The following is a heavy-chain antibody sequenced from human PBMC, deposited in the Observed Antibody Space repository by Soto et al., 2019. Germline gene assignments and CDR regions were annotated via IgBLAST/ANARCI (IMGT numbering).Heavy chain of an antibody. J-gene: IGHJ3*01. V-gene: IGHV4-59*02. Sequence: QVQLQESGPGQVKPSETLSLTCTVSGASVSTVNWSWIRQPPGKGLEWVGYVFYGGGTTYNPSLKSRVTISLGTSKNEFSLRLTSVTAADTAVYFCARGAGSDSFDLWGRGTMFTVS. CDR3: ARGAGSDSFDL. CDR1: GASVSTVN. CDR2: VFYGGGT. D-gene: IGHD1-1*01.